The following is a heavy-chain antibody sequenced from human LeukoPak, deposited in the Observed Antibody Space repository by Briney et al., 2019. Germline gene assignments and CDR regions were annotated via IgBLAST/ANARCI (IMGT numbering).Heavy chain of an antibody. CDR3: ARFNSSGQWDY. Sequence: PSETLSLTCTVSGGSISSGGYYWSWIRQHPGKGLEWIGYIYYSGSTYYNPSLKSRVTISVDTSKNQFSLKLSSVTAADTAVYYCARFNSSGQWDYWGQGTLVTVSS. J-gene: IGHJ4*02. V-gene: IGHV4-31*03. D-gene: IGHD6-6*01. CDR2: IYYSGST. CDR1: GGSISSGGYY.